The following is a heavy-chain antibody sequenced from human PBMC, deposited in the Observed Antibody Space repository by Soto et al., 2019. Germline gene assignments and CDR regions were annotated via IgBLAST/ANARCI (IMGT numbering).Heavy chain of an antibody. CDR1: GFTFSSYG. CDR2: ISYDGSNK. V-gene: IGHV3-30*18. D-gene: IGHD1-20*01. J-gene: IGHJ3*02. CDR3: AKAMVWDAFDI. Sequence: ESGGGVVQPGRSLRLSCAASGFTFSSYGMHWVRQAPGKGLEWVAVISYDGSNKYYADSVKGRFTISRDNSKNTLYLQMNSLRAEDTAVYYCAKAMVWDAFDIWGQGTMVTVSS.